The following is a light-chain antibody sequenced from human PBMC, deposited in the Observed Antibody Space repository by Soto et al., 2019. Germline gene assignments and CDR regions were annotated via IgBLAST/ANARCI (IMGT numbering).Light chain of an antibody. V-gene: IGKV3-20*01. CDR2: RAS. Sequence: EIVLTQSPGTLSLSPGERATLSCMASQSVSSSYLAWYQQKPGQAPRLLIYRASSRATCIPDRFSGSGSGTDFTLTISRLEPEDFAVNYCQQYGSSPQITLGQATRLENK. CDR3: QQYGSSPQIT. CDR1: QSVSSSY. J-gene: IGKJ5*01.